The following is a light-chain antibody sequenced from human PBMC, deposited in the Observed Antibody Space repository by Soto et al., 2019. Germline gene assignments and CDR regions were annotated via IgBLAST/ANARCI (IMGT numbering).Light chain of an antibody. CDR3: QQYGSSPQT. V-gene: IGKV3-20*01. CDR1: QSVSSNY. J-gene: IGKJ1*01. Sequence: EIVLRQSPGTLSLSPGERATFSCRASQSVSSNYLAWYQQKPGQAPRLLIYGASSRATGIPDRFSGSGSGTDFTLTISRLEPEDFAVYYCQQYGSSPQTFGQGTKVDI. CDR2: GAS.